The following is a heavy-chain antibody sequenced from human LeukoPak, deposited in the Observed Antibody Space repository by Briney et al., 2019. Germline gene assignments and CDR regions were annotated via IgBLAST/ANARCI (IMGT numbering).Heavy chain of an antibody. D-gene: IGHD3-22*01. CDR3: ARGTYDSSGYYFFGSLDY. Sequence: ASVKVSCKASGYTFTSYYMHWVRQAPGQGLEWMGIINPSGGSTSYAQKFQGRVTMTRDMSTSTVYMELSSLRSEDTAVYYCARGTYDSSGYYFFGSLDYWGQGTLVTVSS. CDR2: INPSGGST. CDR1: GYTFTSYY. V-gene: IGHV1-46*01. J-gene: IGHJ4*02.